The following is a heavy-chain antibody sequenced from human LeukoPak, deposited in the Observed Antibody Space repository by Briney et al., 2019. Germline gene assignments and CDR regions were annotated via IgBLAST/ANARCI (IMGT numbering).Heavy chain of an antibody. V-gene: IGHV1-18*01. Sequence: GASVKVSCKASGYTFTSYDINWVRQAPGQGLEWMGWISAYNGNTNYAQKLQGRVTMTTDTSTRTAYMELRSLRSDVTAVYYCARGGWRVYYDSSGFTQPNWFDPWGQGTLVTVSS. D-gene: IGHD3-22*01. CDR3: ARGGWRVYYDSSGFTQPNWFDP. J-gene: IGHJ5*02. CDR2: ISAYNGNT. CDR1: GYTFTSYD.